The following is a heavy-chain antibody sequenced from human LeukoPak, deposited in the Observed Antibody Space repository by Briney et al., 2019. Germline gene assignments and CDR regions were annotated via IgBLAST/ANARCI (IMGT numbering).Heavy chain of an antibody. J-gene: IGHJ1*01. D-gene: IGHD4-17*01. CDR1: GFTFSNYA. Sequence: PGGSPRLSCAVSGFTFSNYAMTWVRLAPGRGLEWVSSIRGSGRGTDYAGSVRGRFTISRDNSKNTLYLQMNSLRAEDTAVYYCSRDPNGDYVGAFDFQRWGQGTLVTVSS. V-gene: IGHV3-23*01. CDR3: SRDPNGDYVGAFDFQR. CDR2: IRGSGRGT.